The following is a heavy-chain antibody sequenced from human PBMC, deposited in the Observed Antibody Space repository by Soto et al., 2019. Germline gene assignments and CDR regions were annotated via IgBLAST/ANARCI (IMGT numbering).Heavy chain of an antibody. CDR2: IYSGGST. CDR3: ARGIAAAGTEYFQH. CDR1: GFTVSSNY. J-gene: IGHJ1*01. V-gene: IGHV3-53*04. D-gene: IGHD6-13*01. Sequence: EVQLVESGGGLVQPGGSLRLSCAASGFTVSSNYMIWVRQAPGKGLEWVSVIYSGGSTYYADSVKGRFTISRHNSKNTLYLQMNSLRAEDTAVYYCARGIAAAGTEYFQHWGQGTLVTVSS.